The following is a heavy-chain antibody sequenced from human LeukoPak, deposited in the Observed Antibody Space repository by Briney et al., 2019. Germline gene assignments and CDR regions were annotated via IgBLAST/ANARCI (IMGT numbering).Heavy chain of an antibody. CDR2: FDPEDGET. CDR3: ATGGQRWLQLNGLGY. Sequence: ASVKVSCKVSGYTLTELSMRWVRQAPGKGLEWMGGFDPEDGETIYAQKFQGRVTMTEDTSTDTAYMELSSLRSEDTAVYYCATGGQRWLQLNGLGYWGQGTLVTVSS. D-gene: IGHD5-24*01. V-gene: IGHV1-24*01. J-gene: IGHJ4*02. CDR1: GYTLTELS.